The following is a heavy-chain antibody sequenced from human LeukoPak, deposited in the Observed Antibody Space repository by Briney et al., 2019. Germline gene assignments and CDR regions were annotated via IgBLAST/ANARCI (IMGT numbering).Heavy chain of an antibody. CDR1: GGSISSYY. CDR3: ARIYGDYGNAFDI. V-gene: IGHV4-4*07. J-gene: IGHJ3*02. CDR2: IYTSGST. D-gene: IGHD4-17*01. Sequence: SETLSLTCTVSGGSISSYYWSWIRQPPGKGLEWIGRIYTSGSTNYNPSLKSGVTISVDTSKNQFSLKLSSVTAADTAVYYCARIYGDYGNAFDIWGQGTMATVSS.